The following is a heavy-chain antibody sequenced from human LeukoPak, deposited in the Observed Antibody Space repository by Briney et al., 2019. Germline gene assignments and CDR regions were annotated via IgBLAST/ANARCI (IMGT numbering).Heavy chain of an antibody. D-gene: IGHD3-10*01. Sequence: SETLSLTCTVSGYSISSGYYWAWIRQPPGKGLEWIGNIYHTGSTYYNPSLKSRVTISVDTSKNQFSLKLSSVTAADTAVYYCAREAHSMKYYYGSGSLAGILDVWGKGTTVTVSS. V-gene: IGHV4-38-2*02. J-gene: IGHJ6*04. CDR2: IYHTGST. CDR1: GYSISSGYY. CDR3: AREAHSMKYYYGSGSLAGILDV.